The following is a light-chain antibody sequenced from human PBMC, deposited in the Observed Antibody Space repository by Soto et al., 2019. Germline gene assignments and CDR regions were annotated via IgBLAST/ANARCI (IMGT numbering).Light chain of an antibody. J-gene: IGLJ2*01. CDR2: GVT. CDR3: NAYTTSSTLGV. V-gene: IGLV2-8*01. CDR1: GSDIGAYNF. Sequence: QSALAQPPSASGSPGQSVTISCTGSGSDIGAYNFVSWYQQHPGKAPKLMLFGVTDRPSGVPDRFSGSKSGNTASLTVSGRQADDEADYYCNAYTTSSTLGVFGGGTKVTVL.